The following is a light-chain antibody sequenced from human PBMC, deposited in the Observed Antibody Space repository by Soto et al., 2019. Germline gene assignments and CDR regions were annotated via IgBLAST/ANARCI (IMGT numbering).Light chain of an antibody. Sequence: EIVLTQSPGTLSLSPGERATLSCRASQSVSSSYLAWYQQKPGQAPRLLIYGASSRATGIPDRFSGSGSGRACTLTTSTLGPEDFAVYYCHQYDNSQGAQYTFGRGTKLEIK. V-gene: IGKV3-20*01. CDR1: QSVSSSY. CDR2: GAS. CDR3: HQYDNSQGAQYT. J-gene: IGKJ2*01.